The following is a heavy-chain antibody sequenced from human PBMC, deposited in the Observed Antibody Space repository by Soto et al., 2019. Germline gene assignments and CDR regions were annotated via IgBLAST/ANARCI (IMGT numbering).Heavy chain of an antibody. CDR2: IPQDGVDG. V-gene: IGHV3-7*03. D-gene: IGHD2-21*02. CDR3: ARDHLILPAHDFFYGSDV. Sequence: GGSLRLSCEVSGFTFSMYSMSWVRQSPGKGLEWVAKIPQDGVDGHYADSVKGRCTISRDNGKNSLYLQLNNLRAEDAAVYYCARDHLILPAHDFFYGSDVWGRGATVTVS. CDR1: GFTFSMYS. J-gene: IGHJ6*02.